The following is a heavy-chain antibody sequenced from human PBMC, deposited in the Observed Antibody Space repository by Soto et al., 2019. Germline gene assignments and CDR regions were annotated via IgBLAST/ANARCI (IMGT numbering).Heavy chain of an antibody. CDR1: GGSISSGGYY. CDR2: IYYNGNS. CDR3: ARGGYIYDYYYYGMDV. V-gene: IGHV4-30-4*08. D-gene: IGHD5-18*01. J-gene: IGHJ6*02. Sequence: SETLSLTCTVSGGSISSGGYYWSWIRHHPGKGLEWIGYIYYNGNSYYNPSLKSRLTISVDTTKNQFSLKLSSVTAADTAVYYCARGGYIYDYYYYGMDVWGQGTTVTVSS.